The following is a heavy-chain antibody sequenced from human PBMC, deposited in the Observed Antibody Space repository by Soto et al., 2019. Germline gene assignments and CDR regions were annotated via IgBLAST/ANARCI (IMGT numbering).Heavy chain of an antibody. CDR2: IYYSGST. CDR1: GGSISSSSYY. Sequence: PSETLSLTCTVSGGSISSSSYYWGWIRQPPGKGLEWIGSIYYSGSTYYNPSLKSRVTISVDTSKNQFSLKLSSVTAADSAVYYCARRNIVATIVSQQFDYWGQGTLVTVS. J-gene: IGHJ4*02. D-gene: IGHD5-12*01. CDR3: ARRNIVATIVSQQFDY. V-gene: IGHV4-39*01.